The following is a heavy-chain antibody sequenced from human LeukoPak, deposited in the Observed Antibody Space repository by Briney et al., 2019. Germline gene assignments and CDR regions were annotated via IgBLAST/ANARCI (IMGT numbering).Heavy chain of an antibody. CDR1: GYTFTNYY. CDR3: ARQYSSGYFFLDY. Sequence: GASVKVSCKTSGYTFTNYYVRWVRQAPGQGLEWMGIIKPSGRGTTYAQKFQGRVTMTRDTPTSTVYMELSSLRSEDTAVYYCARQYSSGYFFLDYWSQGTLVTVSS. V-gene: IGHV1-46*01. D-gene: IGHD6-25*01. CDR2: IKPSGRGT. J-gene: IGHJ4*02.